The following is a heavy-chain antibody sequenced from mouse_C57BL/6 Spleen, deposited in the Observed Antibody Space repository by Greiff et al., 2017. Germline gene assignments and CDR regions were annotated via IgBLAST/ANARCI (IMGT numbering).Heavy chain of an antibody. CDR2: IDPSDSET. J-gene: IGHJ4*01. CDR3: ASPSAMVTTGGYYCAMDY. CDR1: GYTFTSYW. V-gene: IGHV1-52*01. Sequence: QVQLQQPGAELVRPGSSVKLSCKASGYTFTSYWMHWVKQRPIQGLEWIGNIDPSDSETHYNQKFKDKATLTVDKSSRTAYMQRSRLTSEASAVYCCASPSAMVTTGGYYCAMDYWGQGTSHTVSS. D-gene: IGHD2-2*01.